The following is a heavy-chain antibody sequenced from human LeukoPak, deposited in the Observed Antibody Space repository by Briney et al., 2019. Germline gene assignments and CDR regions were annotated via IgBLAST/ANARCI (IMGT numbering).Heavy chain of an antibody. J-gene: IGHJ3*02. CDR1: GASISGGSYY. Sequence: PSETLSLTCTVFGASISGGSYYWRWIRQPAGKGLEWIGRIYTTGSTNYNPSLKSRVTISVDTSKNQFSLELSSVTAADTAVYYCARSPGGSGTRAFDIWGQGTMVTVSS. D-gene: IGHD3-10*01. V-gene: IGHV4-61*02. CDR2: IYTTGST. CDR3: ARSPGGSGTRAFDI.